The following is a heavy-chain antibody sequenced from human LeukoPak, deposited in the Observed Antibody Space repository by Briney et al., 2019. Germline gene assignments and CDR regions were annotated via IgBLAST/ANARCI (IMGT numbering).Heavy chain of an antibody. J-gene: IGHJ6*04. CDR2: ISYDGSNK. V-gene: IGHV3-30*18. D-gene: IGHD2-2*01. CDR3: AKVSYCSSTSCYGMDV. Sequence: SCKASGFTFSSYGMHWVRQAPGKGLEWVAVISYDGSNKYYADSVKGRFTISRDNSKNTLYLQTNSLRAEDTAVYYCAKVSYCSSTSCYGMDVWGKGTTVTVSS. CDR1: GFTFSSYG.